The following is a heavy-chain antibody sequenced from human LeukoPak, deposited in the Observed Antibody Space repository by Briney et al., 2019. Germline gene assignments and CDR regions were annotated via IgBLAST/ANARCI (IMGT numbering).Heavy chain of an antibody. J-gene: IGHJ4*02. CDR2: IRYDGSNK. CDR1: GFTFSSYG. V-gene: IGHV3-30*02. CDR3: AKDEADSGSYFDY. D-gene: IGHD1-26*01. Sequence: GVPLRLSCAASGFTFSSYGMHWVRQAPGKGLEWVAFIRYDGSNKYYADSVKGRFTISRDNSKNTLYLQMNSLRAEDTAVYYCAKDEADSGSYFDYWGQGTLVTVSS.